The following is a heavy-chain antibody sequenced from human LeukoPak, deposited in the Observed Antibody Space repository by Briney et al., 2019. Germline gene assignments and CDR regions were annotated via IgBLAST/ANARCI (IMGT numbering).Heavy chain of an antibody. CDR3: ARHLNGAQGHYFDC. D-gene: IGHD4-17*01. V-gene: IGHV5-51*01. CDR2: IYPGDSDT. Sequence: GESLKISCKGSGYTFSSYWIAWVRQMPGKGLEWMGIIYPGDSDTRYSPSFQGQVTISADKSINTAYLQWSSLKASDTAVYYCARHLNGAQGHYFDCWGQGTLVTVSS. CDR1: GYTFSSYW. J-gene: IGHJ4*02.